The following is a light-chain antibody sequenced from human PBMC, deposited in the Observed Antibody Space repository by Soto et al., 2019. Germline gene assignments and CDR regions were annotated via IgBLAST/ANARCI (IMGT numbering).Light chain of an antibody. Sequence: EIVLTQSPGTLSLSPGERGTLSCRASQSVSSSYLAWYQQKPGQAPRLLMYGTSTRATGTPDRFSGSGSGTDFTLTISSLEPEDVAVYYCQQYGNSPRTFGQGTTV. CDR3: QQYGNSPRT. V-gene: IGKV3-20*01. J-gene: IGKJ1*01. CDR2: GTS. CDR1: QSVSSSY.